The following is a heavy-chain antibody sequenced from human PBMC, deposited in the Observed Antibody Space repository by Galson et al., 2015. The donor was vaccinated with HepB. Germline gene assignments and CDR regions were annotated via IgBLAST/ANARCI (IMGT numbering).Heavy chain of an antibody. CDR1: GFTFSLYA. J-gene: IGHJ5*02. CDR2: IGAGSAGT. V-gene: IGHV3-23*01. Sequence: SLRLSCAASGFTFSLYAMSWVRQAPGKGLEWVSAIGAGSAGTHYADSVKGRFTISRDDSKNTLYLQMSSLRAEDTAVYYCAKPLVAVAGTRWFDPWGQGTLVTVSS. CDR3: AKPLVAVAGTRWFDP. D-gene: IGHD6-19*01.